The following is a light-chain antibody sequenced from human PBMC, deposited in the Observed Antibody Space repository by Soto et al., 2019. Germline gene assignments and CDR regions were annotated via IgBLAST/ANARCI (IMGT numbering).Light chain of an antibody. CDR2: DVS. CDR1: SSDVGGYNY. Sequence: QSALTQPASLSGSPGQSITISCTGTSSDVGGYNYVSWYQQHPGKAPKLMIYDVSNRPSGVSNRFSGSKSGNTASLTISGLQAEDAADYYCSSYTSSSTSPVFGGGTQLTVL. J-gene: IGLJ7*01. CDR3: SSYTSSSTSPV. V-gene: IGLV2-14*01.